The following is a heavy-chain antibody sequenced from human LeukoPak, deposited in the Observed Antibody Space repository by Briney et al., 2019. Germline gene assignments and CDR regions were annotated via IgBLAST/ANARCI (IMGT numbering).Heavy chain of an antibody. CDR2: IYYSGST. CDR1: GGSISSYY. J-gene: IGHJ6*02. CDR3: ARDPGALWFGELSGYYYGMDV. Sequence: PSETLSLTCTVSGGSISSYYWSWIRQPPGKGLEWIGYIYYSGSTNYNPSLKSRVTISVDTSKNQLSLKLSSVTAADTAVYYCARDPGALWFGELSGYYYGMDVWGQGTTVTVSS. V-gene: IGHV4-59*01. D-gene: IGHD3-10*01.